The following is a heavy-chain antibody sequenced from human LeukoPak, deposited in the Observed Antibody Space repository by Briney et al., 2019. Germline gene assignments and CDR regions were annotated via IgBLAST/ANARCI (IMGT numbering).Heavy chain of an antibody. Sequence: PSETLSLTCTISGGSISSYYWSWIRQPPGKGLEWIGEINHSGSTNYNPSLKSRVTISVDTSKNQFSLKLSSVTAADTAVYYCARHWTNYYYYYMDVWGKGTTVTISS. V-gene: IGHV4-34*01. J-gene: IGHJ6*03. D-gene: IGHD1-1*01. CDR1: GGSISSYY. CDR2: INHSGST. CDR3: ARHWTNYYYYYMDV.